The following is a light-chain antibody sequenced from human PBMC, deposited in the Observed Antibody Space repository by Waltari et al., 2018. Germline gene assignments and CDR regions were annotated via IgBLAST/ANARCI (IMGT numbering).Light chain of an antibody. CDR1: NTGSKS. CDR2: DDS. J-gene: IGLJ2*01. V-gene: IGLV3-21*03. Sequence: SYVMTQPPSVSVAPGKPARITCGGNNTGSKSVHWYQQKPGQAPGLVVYDDSDRPSGIPERFSGSNSGNTATLTISRVEAGDEADYYCQVWDSSSDHVVFGGGTKLTVL. CDR3: QVWDSSSDHVV.